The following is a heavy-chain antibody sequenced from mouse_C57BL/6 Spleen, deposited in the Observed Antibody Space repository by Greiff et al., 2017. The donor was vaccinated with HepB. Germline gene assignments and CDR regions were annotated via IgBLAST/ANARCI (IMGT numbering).Heavy chain of an antibody. CDR2: IHPSDSDT. D-gene: IGHD1-1*01. V-gene: IGHV1-74*01. J-gene: IGHJ3*01. Sequence: QVQLQQPGAELVKPGASVKVSCKASGYTFTSYWMHWVKQRPGQGLEWIGRIHPSDSDTNYNQKFKGKATLTVDKSSSTAYMQLSSLTSEESAVYYCATSYYYGSSPWFAYWGQGTLVTVSA. CDR1: GYTFTSYW. CDR3: ATSYYYGSSPWFAY.